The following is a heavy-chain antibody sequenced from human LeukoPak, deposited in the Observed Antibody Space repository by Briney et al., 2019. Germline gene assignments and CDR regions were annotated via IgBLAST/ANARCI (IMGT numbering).Heavy chain of an antibody. D-gene: IGHD6-13*01. CDR2: ISAYNGNT. V-gene: IGHV1-18*01. CDR1: GYTFTSYG. CDR3: ARDHGIADRGNYFDY. J-gene: IGHJ4*02. Sequence: GASVKVSCKASGYTFTSYGISWVRQAPGQGLEWMGWISAYNGNTNYAQKLQGRVTMTTDTSTSTAYMELRSLRSDDTAVYYCARDHGIADRGNYFDYWGQGTLVTVSS.